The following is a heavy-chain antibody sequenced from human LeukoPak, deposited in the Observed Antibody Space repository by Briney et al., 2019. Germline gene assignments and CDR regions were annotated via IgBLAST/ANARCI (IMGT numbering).Heavy chain of an antibody. J-gene: IGHJ6*02. CDR1: GFTFSDYY. Sequence: GGSLRLSCVASGFTFSDYYMSWIRQAPGKGLEWISYISVSGSYTNYADSVKGRFTISRDNAKNPLYLQMISLRAEDTAVYYCASSPYYYGSGSYYNYYYYYGMDVWGQGTTVTVSS. CDR3: ASSPYYYGSGSYYNYYYYYGMDV. CDR2: ISVSGSYT. D-gene: IGHD3-10*01. V-gene: IGHV3-11*03.